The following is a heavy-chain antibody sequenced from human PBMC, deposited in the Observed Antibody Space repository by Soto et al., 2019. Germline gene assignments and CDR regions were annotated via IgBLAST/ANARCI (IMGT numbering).Heavy chain of an antibody. Sequence: EVQLVESGGGLVKPGGSLRLSCAASGFTFSSYSMNWVRQAPGTGLEWVSSISSSSSDIYYADSVKGRFTISRDNAKNSLYLQMNSLRAEDTSVYYCASGVAPQGASNSRITIFGVVIIGGTDFDYWGPGTLVTVSS. CDR1: GFTFSSYS. CDR2: ISSSSSDI. CDR3: ASGVAPQGASNSRITIFGVVIIGGTDFDY. V-gene: IGHV3-21*01. D-gene: IGHD3-3*01. J-gene: IGHJ4*02.